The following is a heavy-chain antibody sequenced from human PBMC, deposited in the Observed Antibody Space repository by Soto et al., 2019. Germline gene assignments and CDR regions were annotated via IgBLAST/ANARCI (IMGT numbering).Heavy chain of an antibody. CDR2: IWYDGSNK. D-gene: IGHD5-18*01. CDR3: ARGSIQLWSSFDY. V-gene: IGHV3-33*01. J-gene: IGHJ4*02. CDR1: GFTFSSYG. Sequence: PGGSLRLSCAASGFTFSSYGMHWVRQAPGKGLEWVAVIWYDGSNKYYADSVKGRFTISRDNYKNTLYLQMNSLRAEDTAVYYCARGSIQLWSSFDYWGQGTLVTVSS.